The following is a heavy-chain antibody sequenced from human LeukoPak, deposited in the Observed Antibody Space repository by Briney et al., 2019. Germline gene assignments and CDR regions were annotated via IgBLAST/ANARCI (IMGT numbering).Heavy chain of an antibody. J-gene: IGHJ4*02. CDR1: GFTFDDYG. CDR2: INWNGGST. Sequence: PGGSLRLSCAASGFTFDDYGMSWVRQAPGKGLEWVSGINWNGGSTGYADSVKGRFTISRDNAKNSLYLHMNSLRAEDTAVYFCARGWGTYRPFDYWGQGTLVTVSS. D-gene: IGHD3-16*02. CDR3: ARGWGTYRPFDY. V-gene: IGHV3-20*04.